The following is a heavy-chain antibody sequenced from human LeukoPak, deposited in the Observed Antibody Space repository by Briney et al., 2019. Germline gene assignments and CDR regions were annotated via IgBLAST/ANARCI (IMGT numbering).Heavy chain of an antibody. J-gene: IGHJ3*02. V-gene: IGHV3-30*02. CDR1: GFTFSSYG. CDR3: AKDFTAYYDFWSGYYTGPPTAAFDI. D-gene: IGHD3-3*01. Sequence: GGSLRLSCAASGFTFSSYGMHWVRQAPGKGLEWVAFIRYDGSNKYYADSVKGRFTISRDNSKNTLYLQMNSLRAEDTAVYYCAKDFTAYYDFWSGYYTGPPTAAFDIWGQGTMVTVSS. CDR2: IRYDGSNK.